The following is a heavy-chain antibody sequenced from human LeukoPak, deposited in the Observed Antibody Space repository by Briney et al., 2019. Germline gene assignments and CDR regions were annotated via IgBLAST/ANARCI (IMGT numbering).Heavy chain of an antibody. D-gene: IGHD1-26*01. CDR3: AKDRYSGPFY. CDR2: ISYDGSNK. Sequence: GGSLRLSCAASGFTVSSNYMSWVRQAPGKGLEWVAVISYDGSNKYYADSVKGRFTISRDNSKNTLYLQMNSLRAEDTAVYYCAKDRYSGPFYWGQGTLVTVSS. V-gene: IGHV3-30*18. CDR1: GFTVSSNY. J-gene: IGHJ4*02.